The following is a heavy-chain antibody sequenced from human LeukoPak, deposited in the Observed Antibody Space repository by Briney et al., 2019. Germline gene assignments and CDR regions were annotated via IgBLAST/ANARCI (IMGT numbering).Heavy chain of an antibody. J-gene: IGHJ4*02. V-gene: IGHV3-23*01. D-gene: IGHD2-2*01. CDR2: ISGSGGST. Sequence: GGSLRLSCAASGFTFSSYAMSWVRQAPGKGLEWVSAISGSGGSTYYADSVKGRFTISRDNAKNSLYLQMNSLRAEDTAVYYCARDGGRVAPAYYWGQGTLVTVSS. CDR3: ARDGGRVAPAYY. CDR1: GFTFSSYA.